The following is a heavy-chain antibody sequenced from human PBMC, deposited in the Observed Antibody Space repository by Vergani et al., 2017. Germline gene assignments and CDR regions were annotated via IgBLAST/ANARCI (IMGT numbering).Heavy chain of an antibody. Sequence: QVQLQQWGAGLLKPPETLSLTCAVYGGSFSGYYWSWIRQPPGKGLEWIGEINHSGSTNYNPSLKSRVTISVDTSKNQFSLKLSSVTAADTAVYYCASRRGGGTFDYWGQGTLVTVSS. CDR2: INHSGST. D-gene: IGHD1-1*01. J-gene: IGHJ4*02. CDR3: ASRRGGGTFDY. V-gene: IGHV4-34*01. CDR1: GGSFSGYY.